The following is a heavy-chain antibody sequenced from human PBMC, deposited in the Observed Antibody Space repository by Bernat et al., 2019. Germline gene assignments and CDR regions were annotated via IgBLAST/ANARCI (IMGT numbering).Heavy chain of an antibody. CDR2: ISGSGGST. Sequence: EVQLLESGGGLVQPGGSLRLSCAASGFTFSSYAMSWVRQAPGKGLEWVSAISGSGGSTYYADSVKGRFTISRDNSKNTLYLQMNSLRAEDTAVYYCARADIAAAGTNENYYYYYGMDVWGQGTTVTVSS. CDR3: ARADIAAAGTNENYYYYYGMDV. V-gene: IGHV3-23*01. J-gene: IGHJ6*02. D-gene: IGHD6-13*01. CDR1: GFTFSSYA.